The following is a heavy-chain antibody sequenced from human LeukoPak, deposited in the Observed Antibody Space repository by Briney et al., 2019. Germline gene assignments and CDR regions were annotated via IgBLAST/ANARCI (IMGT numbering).Heavy chain of an antibody. D-gene: IGHD6-19*01. Sequence: PSETLSLTCTVSGGSISSYYWSWIRQPPGKGLEWIGYIYYSGSTNYNPSLKSRVTISVDTSKNQFSLKLSSVTAADTAVYYCARVEYSSGWYCDYWGQGTLVTVSS. CDR2: IYYSGST. CDR1: GGSISSYY. CDR3: ARVEYSSGWYCDY. J-gene: IGHJ4*02. V-gene: IGHV4-59*01.